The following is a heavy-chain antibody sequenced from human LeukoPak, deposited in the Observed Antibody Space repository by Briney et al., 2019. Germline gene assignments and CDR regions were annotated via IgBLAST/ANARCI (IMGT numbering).Heavy chain of an antibody. CDR1: GYTFTSYD. CDR2: MNPNSGNT. CDR3: ARPSWGRYFDWLLYY. Sequence: GASVKVSCKASGYTFTSYDINWVRQATGQGLEWMGRMNPNSGNTGYAQKFQGRVTMTRNTSISTAYMELSSLRSEDTAVYYCARPSWGRYFDWLLYYWGQGTLVTVSS. J-gene: IGHJ4*02. V-gene: IGHV1-8*01. D-gene: IGHD3-9*01.